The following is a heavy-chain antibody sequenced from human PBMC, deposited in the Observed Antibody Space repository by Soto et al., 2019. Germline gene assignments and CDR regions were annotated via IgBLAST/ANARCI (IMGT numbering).Heavy chain of an antibody. V-gene: IGHV3-53*01. CDR3: ARDSGGYYASGRWGDV. CDR1: GFTVSSSS. D-gene: IGHD3-10*01. CDR2: IFTDGGT. J-gene: IGHJ6*02. Sequence: GGSLRLSCAASGFTVSSSSINWVRQAPGKGLEWVSVIFTDGGTFYGDSVKGRFTISRDKSKNTLYLQMNSLRVEDTAVYFCARDSGGYYASGRWGDVWGQGTTVTVSS.